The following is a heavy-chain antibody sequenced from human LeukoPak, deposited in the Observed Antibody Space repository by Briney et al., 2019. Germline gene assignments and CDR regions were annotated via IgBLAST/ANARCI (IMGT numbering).Heavy chain of an antibody. CDR1: GFTFRSHW. CDR2: ITSDGSST. Sequence: GGSLRLSCAASGFTFRSHWMHWVRQVAGKGLVWVSRITSDGSSTSYADSVKGRFTISRDNAKNTLYLQMNSLRAEDTAVYYCARDTGYSFADWGQGTLVTVSS. V-gene: IGHV3-74*01. CDR3: ARDTGYSFAD. D-gene: IGHD5-18*01. J-gene: IGHJ4*02.